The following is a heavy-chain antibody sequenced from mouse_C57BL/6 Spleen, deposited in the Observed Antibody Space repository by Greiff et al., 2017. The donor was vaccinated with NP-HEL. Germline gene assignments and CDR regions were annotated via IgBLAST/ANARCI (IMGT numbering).Heavy chain of an antibody. CDR2: ILPGSGST. Sequence: VQLQQSGAELMKPGASVKLSCKATGYTFTGYWIEWVKQRPGHGLEWIGEILPGSGSTNYTEKFKGKATFTADTSSNTAYMQLSSLTTEDSAIYYCARGGSNYAFDYWGQGTTLTVSS. J-gene: IGHJ2*01. CDR3: ARGGSNYAFDY. V-gene: IGHV1-9*01. D-gene: IGHD2-5*01. CDR1: GYTFTGYW.